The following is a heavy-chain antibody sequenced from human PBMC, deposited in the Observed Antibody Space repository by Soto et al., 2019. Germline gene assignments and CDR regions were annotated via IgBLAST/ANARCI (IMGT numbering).Heavy chain of an antibody. CDR3: ATLITMVRGGGYAFDI. V-gene: IGHV4-59*01. CDR1: GGSIISYY. Sequence: SETLPLTCTSSGGSIISYYWSWIRQPPGKGLEWIGYIYYSGSTNYNPSLKSRVTISVDTSKNQFSLKLSSVTAADTAVYYCATLITMVRGGGYAFDIWGQGTMVTVSS. J-gene: IGHJ3*02. CDR2: IYYSGST. D-gene: IGHD3-10*01.